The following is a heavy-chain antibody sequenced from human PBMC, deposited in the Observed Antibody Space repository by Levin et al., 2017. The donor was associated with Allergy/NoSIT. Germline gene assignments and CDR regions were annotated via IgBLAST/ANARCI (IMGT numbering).Heavy chain of an antibody. CDR2: ISSSSSYI. J-gene: IGHJ6*02. Sequence: GGSLRLSCAASGFTFSSYSMNWVRQAPGKGLEWVSSISSSSSYIYYADSVKGRFTISRDNAKNSLYLQMNSLRAEDTAVYYCASPQPSIASSYYYYYYGMDGWGQGTTVTVSS. CDR1: GFTFSSYS. D-gene: IGHD2-2*01. V-gene: IGHV3-21*01. CDR3: ASPQPSIASSYYYYYYGMDG.